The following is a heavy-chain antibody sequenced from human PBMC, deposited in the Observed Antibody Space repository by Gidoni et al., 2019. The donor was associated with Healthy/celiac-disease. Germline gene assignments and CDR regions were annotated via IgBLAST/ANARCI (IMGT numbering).Heavy chain of an antibody. CDR2: INAGNGNT. J-gene: IGHJ4*02. Sequence: QVQLVQSGAEVKKPGASVKGSCKASGYTFTSYAMHWVRQAPGQRLEWMGWINAGNGNTKYSQKFQGRVTITRDTSASTAYMELSSLRSEDTAVYYCARDPPRRYDFWSGPDYWGQGTLVTVSS. V-gene: IGHV1-3*01. CDR3: ARDPPRRYDFWSGPDY. D-gene: IGHD3-3*01. CDR1: GYTFTSYA.